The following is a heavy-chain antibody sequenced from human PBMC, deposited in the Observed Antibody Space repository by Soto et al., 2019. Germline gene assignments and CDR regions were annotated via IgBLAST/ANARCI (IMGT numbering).Heavy chain of an antibody. CDR3: SIRWTSSSSSH. CDR1: GFTFSSYA. CDR2: ISGSGGST. V-gene: IGHV3-23*01. Sequence: GGSLRLSCAASGFTFSSYAMSWVRQAPGKGLEWVSAISGSGGSTYYADSVKGRFTISRDNSKNTLYLQMNSLRAEDTAVYYCSIRWTSSSSSHWGQGTLVTVSS. D-gene: IGHD6-6*01. J-gene: IGHJ4*02.